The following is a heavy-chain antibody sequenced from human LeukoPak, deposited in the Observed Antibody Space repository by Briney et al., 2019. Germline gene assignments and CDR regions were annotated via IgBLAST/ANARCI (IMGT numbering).Heavy chain of an antibody. D-gene: IGHD3-9*01. J-gene: IGHJ4*02. CDR2: INHSGST. CDR1: GGSFSGYY. V-gene: IGHV4-34*01. CDR3: ARQSSVLRYFDCLGIFDY. Sequence: SETLSLTCAVYGGSFSGYYWSWIRQPPGKGLEWIGEINHSGSTNYNPSLKSRVTISVDTSKNQFSLKLSSVTAADTAVYYCARQSSVLRYFDCLGIFDYWGQGTLVTVSS.